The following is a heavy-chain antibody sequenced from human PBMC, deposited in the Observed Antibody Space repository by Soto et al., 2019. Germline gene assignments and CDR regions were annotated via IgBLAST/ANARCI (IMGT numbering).Heavy chain of an antibody. CDR3: ALIYHDAFDI. V-gene: IGHV6-1*01. J-gene: IGHJ3*02. Sequence: SQTLSLTCAISGDSVSSNSASWNWIRQSPSRGLECLGRTYYRSKWYNDYAVSVKSRITINPDTSKNQFSLTLNSVTPEDSAVNYCALIYHDAFDIWGQGTMVTVSS. CDR1: GDSVSSNSAS. CDR2: TYYRSKWYN. D-gene: IGHD2-2*01.